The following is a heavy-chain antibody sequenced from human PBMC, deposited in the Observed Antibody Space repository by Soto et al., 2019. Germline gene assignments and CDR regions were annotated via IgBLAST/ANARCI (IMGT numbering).Heavy chain of an antibody. D-gene: IGHD3-16*01. V-gene: IGHV3-23*01. CDR2: IRGRGDRT. CDR1: GFTFSTYT. Sequence: GGSLRLSCAASGFTFSTYTMNWVRQAPGKGLEWVSAIRGRGDRTYYADSVEGRFTISRDNSRNILYLQMNNLRAEDTAVYSCAKDGGGSPPGEDYWGQGTLVTVSS. CDR3: AKDGGGSPPGEDY. J-gene: IGHJ4*02.